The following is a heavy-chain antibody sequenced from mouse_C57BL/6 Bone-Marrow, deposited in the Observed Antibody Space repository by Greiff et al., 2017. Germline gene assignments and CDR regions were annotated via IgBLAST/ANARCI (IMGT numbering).Heavy chain of an antibody. V-gene: IGHV1-82*01. CDR3: ASLYTGGYFDV. CDR1: GYAFSSSW. D-gene: IGHD2-1*01. CDR2: IYPGDGDT. J-gene: IGHJ1*03. Sequence: QVQLKQSGPELVKPGASVKISCKASGYAFSSSWMNWVKQRPGKGLEWIGRIYPGDGDTNYNGKFKGKATLTADKSSSTAYMQLSSLTSEDSAVYFCASLYTGGYFDVWGTGTTVTVSS.